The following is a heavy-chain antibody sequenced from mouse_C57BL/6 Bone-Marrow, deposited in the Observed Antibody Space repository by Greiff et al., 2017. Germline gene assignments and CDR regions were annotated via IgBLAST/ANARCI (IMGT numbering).Heavy chain of an antibody. Sequence: EVKLVESGGDLVKPGGSLKLSCAASGFTFSSYGMSWVRQTPDKRLEWVATISSGGSYTYYPDSVKGRFTISRDNAKNTLYLQMSSLKSEDTAMYYCARPYYHRRYFDVWGTGTTVTVSS. CDR2: ISSGGSYT. D-gene: IGHD1-1*01. J-gene: IGHJ1*03. V-gene: IGHV5-6*01. CDR1: GFTFSSYG. CDR3: ARPYYHRRYFDV.